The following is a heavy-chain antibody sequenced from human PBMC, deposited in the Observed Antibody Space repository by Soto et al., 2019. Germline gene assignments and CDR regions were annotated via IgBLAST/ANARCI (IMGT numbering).Heavy chain of an antibody. CDR3: ARYCSSTSCYNWFDP. CDR1: GGSISSGGYY. D-gene: IGHD2-2*01. Sequence: QVQLQESGPGLVKPSQTLSLTCTVSGGSISSGGYYWSWIRQHPGKGLEWIGYIYYSGSTYYNPSLKSRVTISVDTSKNQFPLKLSSVTAADTAVYYCARYCSSTSCYNWFDPWGQGTLVTVSS. V-gene: IGHV4-31*03. J-gene: IGHJ5*02. CDR2: IYYSGST.